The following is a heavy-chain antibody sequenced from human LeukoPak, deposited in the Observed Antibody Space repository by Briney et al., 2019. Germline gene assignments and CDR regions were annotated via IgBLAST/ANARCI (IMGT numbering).Heavy chain of an antibody. Sequence: PGGSLRLSCAASGFTFSSYWMSWVRQAPGKGLEWVANIKQDGSEKYYVDSVKGRFTISRDNAKNSLYLQMNSLRAEDTAVYYCARVEAVAGHAEYFQHWGQGTLVTVSS. CDR2: IKQDGSEK. V-gene: IGHV3-7*01. J-gene: IGHJ1*01. CDR1: GFTFSSYW. CDR3: ARVEAVAGHAEYFQH. D-gene: IGHD6-19*01.